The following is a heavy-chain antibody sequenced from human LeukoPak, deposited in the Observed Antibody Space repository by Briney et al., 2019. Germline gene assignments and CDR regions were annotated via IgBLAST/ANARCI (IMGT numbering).Heavy chain of an antibody. D-gene: IGHD6-19*01. CDR1: GFTFSSCA. CDR3: AKGSRQQWLSHFDY. Sequence: GGSLRLSCVASGFTFSSCAMNWVRQAPGKGLEWGSSISGSGGSTYYADSVRGRFTISRDNSKNTLYLQVNSLRGEDTAVYYCAKGSRQQWLSHFDYWGQGTLVTVSS. V-gene: IGHV3-23*01. J-gene: IGHJ4*02. CDR2: ISGSGGST.